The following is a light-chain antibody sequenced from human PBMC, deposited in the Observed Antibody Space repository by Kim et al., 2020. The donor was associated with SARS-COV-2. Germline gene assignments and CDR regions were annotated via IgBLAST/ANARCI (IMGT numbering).Light chain of an antibody. CDR3: CSYAGIYTYV. J-gene: IGLJ1*01. V-gene: IGLV2-11*01. CDR2: DVS. CDR1: SSDVGGYKY. Sequence: QSALTQPRSVSGSPGQSVTISCTGTSSDVGGYKYVSWYQQHPGKAPKLIIYDVSKRPSGVPDRFSGSKSGNTASLTVSGLQAEDEADYYCCSYAGIYTYVFGTGTKVTVL.